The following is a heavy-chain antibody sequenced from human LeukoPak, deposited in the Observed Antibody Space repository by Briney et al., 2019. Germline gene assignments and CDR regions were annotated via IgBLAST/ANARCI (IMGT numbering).Heavy chain of an antibody. V-gene: IGHV1-8*01. CDR1: GYTFTSYD. CDR2: MNPNSGNT. Sequence: ASVKVSCKDSGYTFTSYDINWVRQATGQGLEWMGWMNPNSGNTGYAQKFQGRVTMTRNTSISTAYMELSSLRSEDTAVYYCARGPPNYDFWSGYFHDAFDIWGQGTMVTVSS. J-gene: IGHJ3*02. CDR3: ARGPPNYDFWSGYFHDAFDI. D-gene: IGHD3-3*01.